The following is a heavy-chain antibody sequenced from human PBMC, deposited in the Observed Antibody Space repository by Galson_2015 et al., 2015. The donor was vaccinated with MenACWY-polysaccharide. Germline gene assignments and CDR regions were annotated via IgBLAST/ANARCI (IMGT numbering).Heavy chain of an antibody. CDR2: ISSSSSTI. D-gene: IGHD3-3*01. Sequence: SLRLSCAASGFTFSSYSMNWVRQAPGKGLEWVSYISSSSSTIYYADSVKGRFTISRDNAKNSLYLQMSSLRAEDTAVYYCANTIFGVVSYYYYGMDVWGQGTTVTVSS. CDR3: ANTIFGVVSYYYYGMDV. V-gene: IGHV3-48*01. CDR1: GFTFSSYS. J-gene: IGHJ6*02.